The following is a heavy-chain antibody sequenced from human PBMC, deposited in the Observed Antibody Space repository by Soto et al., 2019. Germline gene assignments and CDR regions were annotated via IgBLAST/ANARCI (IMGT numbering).Heavy chain of an antibody. CDR2: IWYDGSNK. CDR1: GFTFSSYG. CDR3: ARDQFITYPPGGAFDI. D-gene: IGHD2-15*01. J-gene: IGHJ3*02. Sequence: QVQLVESGGGVVQPGRSLRLSCAASGFTFSSYGMHWVRQAPGKGLEWVAVIWYDGSNKYYADSVKGRFTISRNNSKNTLYLQMNSLRAEDTAVYYCARDQFITYPPGGAFDIWGQGTMVTVSS. V-gene: IGHV3-33*01.